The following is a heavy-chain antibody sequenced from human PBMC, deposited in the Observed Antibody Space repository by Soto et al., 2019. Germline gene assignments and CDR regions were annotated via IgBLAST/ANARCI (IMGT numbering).Heavy chain of an antibody. CDR3: ARVVVYFPGGRGVTRRSNWFDP. J-gene: IGHJ5*02. CDR2: IYYSGST. V-gene: IGHV4-31*03. Sequence: QVQLQESGPGLVKPSQTLSLTCTVSGGSNSSGGYYWSWIRQHPGKGLEWIGYIYYSGSTYYNPSLKSRVTISVDTSKNQFSLKLSSVTAADTAVYYCARVVVYFPGGRGVTRRSNWFDPWGQGTLVTVSS. D-gene: IGHD3-10*01. CDR1: GGSNSSGGYY.